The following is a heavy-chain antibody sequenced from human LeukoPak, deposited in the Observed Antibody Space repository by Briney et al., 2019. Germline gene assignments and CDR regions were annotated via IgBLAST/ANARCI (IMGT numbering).Heavy chain of an antibody. D-gene: IGHD3-10*01. V-gene: IGHV4-4*09. CDR1: GASISSYY. CDR3: ARHTMVRGVSGYYYYMDV. CDR2: IYTSGST. J-gene: IGHJ6*03. Sequence: SETLSLTCTASGASISSYYWSWVRQPPGKGLEWIGYIYTSGSTNYNPSLKSRVTISVDTSKNQFSLKLRSVTAADTAVYYCARHTMVRGVSGYYYYMDVWGKGTTVTVSS.